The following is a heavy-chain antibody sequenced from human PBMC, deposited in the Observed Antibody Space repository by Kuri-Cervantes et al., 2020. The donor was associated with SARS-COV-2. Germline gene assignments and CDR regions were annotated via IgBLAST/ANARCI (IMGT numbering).Heavy chain of an antibody. CDR2: IYSGGST. J-gene: IGHJ4*02. CDR1: GFTVSSNY. D-gene: IGHD6-13*01. CDR3: ARDHRSGPEGIYFDY. Sequence: GESLKISCAASGFTVSSNYMSWVRQAPGKGLEWVSVIYSGGSTYYADSVKGRFTISRDNAKNSLYLQMNSLRAEDTAVYYCARDHRSGPEGIYFDYWGQGTLVTVSS. V-gene: IGHV3-53*01.